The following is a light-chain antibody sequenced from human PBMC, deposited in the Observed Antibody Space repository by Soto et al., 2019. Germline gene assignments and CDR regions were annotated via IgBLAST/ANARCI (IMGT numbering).Light chain of an antibody. J-gene: IGKJ4*01. Sequence: DIQMTQTPSSLSASVGDRVTITCRASQSISGYVNWYQQKPGKAPNLLIYAASTLESGVPSRFSGSGSGTDFTLTISSLQPEDFATYYCQQSYSTPQTFGGGTKVDIK. CDR3: QQSYSTPQT. V-gene: IGKV1-39*01. CDR2: AAS. CDR1: QSISGY.